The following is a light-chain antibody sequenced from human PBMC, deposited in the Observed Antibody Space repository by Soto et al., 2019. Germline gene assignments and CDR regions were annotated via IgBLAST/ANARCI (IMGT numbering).Light chain of an antibody. V-gene: IGKV1-5*01. CDR2: DAS. Sequence: DIQIIQSPSTLSASVGDRVTITCRASQNIRNWLAWYQQKPGKAPKVLIYDASSLKGGVPSRFSGSGSGTEFTLTISGLQPDDFSTYYCQKYNRFFGPGTVVDIK. CDR3: QKYNRF. CDR1: QNIRNW. J-gene: IGKJ3*01.